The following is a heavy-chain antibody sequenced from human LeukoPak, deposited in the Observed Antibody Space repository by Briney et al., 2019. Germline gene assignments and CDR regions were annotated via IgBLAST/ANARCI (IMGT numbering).Heavy chain of an antibody. V-gene: IGHV3-11*04. D-gene: IGHD5-12*01. J-gene: IGHJ4*02. CDR3: ARDTNVDIVATIGYTSY. Sequence: PGGSLRLSCAASGFTFSDYYMSWIRQAPGKGLEWVSYISSSGSTIYYADSVKGRFTISRDNAKNSLYLQMNSLRAKDTAVYYCARDTNVDIVATIGYTSYWGQGTLVTVSS. CDR2: ISSSGSTI. CDR1: GFTFSDYY.